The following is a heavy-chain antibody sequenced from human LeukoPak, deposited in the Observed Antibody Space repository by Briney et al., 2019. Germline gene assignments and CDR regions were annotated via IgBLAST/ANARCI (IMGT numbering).Heavy chain of an antibody. CDR3: ASNYDSSGPDAFDI. D-gene: IGHD3-22*01. CDR2: IYYSGST. J-gene: IGHJ3*02. CDR1: GDSISSYY. Sequence: SETLSLTCTVSGDSISSYYWSWIRQPPGKGLEWIGYIYYSGSTNYNPSLKSRVTISVDTSKNQFSLKLSSVTAADTAVYYCASNYDSSGPDAFDIWGQGTMVTVSS. V-gene: IGHV4-59*01.